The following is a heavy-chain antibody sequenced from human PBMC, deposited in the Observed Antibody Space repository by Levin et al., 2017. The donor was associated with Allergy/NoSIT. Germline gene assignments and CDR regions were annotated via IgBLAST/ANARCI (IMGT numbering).Heavy chain of an antibody. CDR2: IYLSGST. CDR3: ARVAGYSYGYYFDY. J-gene: IGHJ4*02. D-gene: IGHD5-18*01. CDR1: FFSLLLFFSS. V-gene: IGHV4-30-2*01. Sequence: SFSFSFFSLLLFFSSFLFLLPPPLNVLYWIGNIYLSGSTYYNPSLKSRVTISVDRSKNQFSLNLSSVTAADTAVYYCARVAGYSYGYYFDYWGQGTLVTVSS.